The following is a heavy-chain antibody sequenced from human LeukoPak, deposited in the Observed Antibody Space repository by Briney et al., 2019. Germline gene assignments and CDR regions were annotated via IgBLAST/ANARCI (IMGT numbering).Heavy chain of an antibody. Sequence: SETLSLTCTASGVSISSYYWSWIRQPPGRGLEWIGYMYNSGITNYNPSLKSRVTISVDTSKNQFSLRLRSVTAADTAVYYCARDSSAIADNWFDPWGQGTLVTVSS. CDR1: GVSISSYY. CDR3: ARDSSAIADNWFDP. V-gene: IGHV4-59*01. CDR2: MYNSGIT. D-gene: IGHD2-2*02. J-gene: IGHJ5*02.